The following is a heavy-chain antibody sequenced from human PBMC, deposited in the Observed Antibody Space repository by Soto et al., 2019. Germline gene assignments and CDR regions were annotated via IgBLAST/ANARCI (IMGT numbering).Heavy chain of an antibody. CDR3: ARAYRFEQLVLRGDAFDI. D-gene: IGHD6-13*01. V-gene: IGHV4-34*01. J-gene: IGHJ3*02. Sequence: QVQLQQWGAGLLKPSETLSLTCAVYGGSFSGYYWSWIRQPPGKGLEWIGEINHSGSTNYNPSLKSRVTISVDTSKNQFSLKLSSVTAADTAVYYCARAYRFEQLVLRGDAFDIWGQGTMVTVSS. CDR2: INHSGST. CDR1: GGSFSGYY.